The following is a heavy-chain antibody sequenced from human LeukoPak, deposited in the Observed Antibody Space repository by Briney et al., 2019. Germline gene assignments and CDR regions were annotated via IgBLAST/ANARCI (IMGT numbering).Heavy chain of an antibody. V-gene: IGHV4-61*05. D-gene: IGHD2-2*01. Sequence: PSETLSLTCTVSGGSISSSSYYWGWIRQPPGKGLEWIGYIYYSGSTNYNPSLKSRVTISVDTSENQFSLKLSSVTAADTAVYYCARVGEDIVVVPAAIWFDPWGQGTLVTVSS. J-gene: IGHJ5*02. CDR3: ARVGEDIVVVPAAIWFDP. CDR2: IYYSGST. CDR1: GGSISSSSYY.